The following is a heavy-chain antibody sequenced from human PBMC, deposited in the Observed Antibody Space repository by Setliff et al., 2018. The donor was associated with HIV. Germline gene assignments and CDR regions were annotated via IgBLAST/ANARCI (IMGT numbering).Heavy chain of an antibody. CDR1: GYTFSTRW. J-gene: IGHJ2*01. D-gene: IGHD3-9*01. CDR2: IYPGDSDT. Sequence: GESLKISCKTSGYTFSTRWIAWVRQMPGKGLEWMGIIYPGDSDTRYSPSFQGQVTISVDKSISTAYLQWNSLKASDTAIYYCARALDFLTEQLNWFFPLWGRGTLVTVSS. V-gene: IGHV5-51*01. CDR3: ARALDFLTEQLNWFFPL.